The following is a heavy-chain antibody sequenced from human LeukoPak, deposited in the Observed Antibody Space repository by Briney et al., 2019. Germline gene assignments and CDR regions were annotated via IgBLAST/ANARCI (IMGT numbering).Heavy chain of an antibody. J-gene: IGHJ4*02. CDR3: ARDRYDYVWGSYDEYYFDY. Sequence: GGSLRLSCAASGFTFSSYAMSWVRQAPGKRLGWVSGISGDGGSTYYADSVKGRFTISRDNSKNTLHLQMNSLRTEDTAVYYCARDRYDYVWGSYDEYYFDYWGQGTLVTVSS. CDR2: ISGDGGST. CDR1: GFTFSSYA. D-gene: IGHD3-16*01. V-gene: IGHV3-23*01.